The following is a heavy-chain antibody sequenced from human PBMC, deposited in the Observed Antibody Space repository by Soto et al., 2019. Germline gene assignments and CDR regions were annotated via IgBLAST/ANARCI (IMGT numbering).Heavy chain of an antibody. CDR2: IYYSGST. V-gene: IGHV4-59*01. CDR1: GGSISSYY. J-gene: IGHJ4*02. Sequence: PSETLSLTCTVSGGSISSYYWSWIRQPPGKGLEWIGYIYYSGSTNYNPSLKSRVTISVDTSKNQFSLKLSSVTAADTAVYYCARGSSGSSYYFDYWGQGTLVTVSS. D-gene: IGHD1-26*01. CDR3: ARGSSGSSYYFDY.